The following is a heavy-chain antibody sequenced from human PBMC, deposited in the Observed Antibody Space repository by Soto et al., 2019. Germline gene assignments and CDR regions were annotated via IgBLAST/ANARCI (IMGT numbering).Heavy chain of an antibody. CDR1: GFTVSSYA. J-gene: IGHJ4*02. CDR2: ISGRGGST. Sequence: EVPLLESGGGLVQPGGSLSLSCAASGFTVSSYALSWVRQAPGKGLEWVSAISGRGGSTYYADSVKGRFTISRENSKNTLYLQMNSPRAEATAVYYCAIHPDIVVVVAVDYWCQGTLFTVAS. CDR3: AIHPDIVVVVAVDY. D-gene: IGHD2-15*01. V-gene: IGHV3-23*01.